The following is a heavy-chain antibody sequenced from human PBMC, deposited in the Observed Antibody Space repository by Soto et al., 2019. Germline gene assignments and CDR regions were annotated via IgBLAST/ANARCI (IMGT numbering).Heavy chain of an antibody. J-gene: IGHJ5*02. CDR2: IYHSGTT. V-gene: IGHV4-31*03. CDR3: ARVRGNPLLGWFDP. D-gene: IGHD2-2*01. Sequence: QVQLQESGPGLVKPSQTLSLTCTVSGGSISSGGYYWSWIRQHPGKGLEWIGYIYHSGTTYYNPSLKSRVTISVDTSKNQFSLKLTSVTAADTAVYYWARVRGNPLLGWFDPWGQGTLVTVSS. CDR1: GGSISSGGYY.